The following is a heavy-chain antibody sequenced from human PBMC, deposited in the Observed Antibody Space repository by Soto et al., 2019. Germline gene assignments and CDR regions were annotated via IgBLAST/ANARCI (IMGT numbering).Heavy chain of an antibody. CDR3: ARGFSMSDTSDMDRFYFHYGLNV. CDR2: IYESGIT. D-gene: IGHD3-10*02. Sequence: PSETLSLTCAFSVGSIISGHWWTWVRQSPGKGLEWVGEIYESGITNYNPSLNGRLSISMDQSKNQFSLKLTSVTAADTALYFCARGFSMSDTSDMDRFYFHYGLNVLGQRTTVNLSS. J-gene: IGHJ6*02. V-gene: IGHV4-4*02. CDR1: VGSIISGHW.